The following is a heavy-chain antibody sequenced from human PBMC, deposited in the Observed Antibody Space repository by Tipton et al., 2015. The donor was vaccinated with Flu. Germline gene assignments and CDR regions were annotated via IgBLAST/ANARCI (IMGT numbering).Heavy chain of an antibody. V-gene: IGHV4-34*01. J-gene: IGHJ4*02. D-gene: IGHD3-10*01. Sequence: TLSLTCAVYGGSLSGYSWTWIRQSPGKGLEWIGEINHSGSTNYNPSLRSRVTISLDMSKNQLSLKLSSVTAADTAMYFCARGSGSGTYVIFDYWGQGTLVTVSS. CDR1: GGSLSGYS. CDR3: ARGSGSGTYVIFDY. CDR2: INHSGST.